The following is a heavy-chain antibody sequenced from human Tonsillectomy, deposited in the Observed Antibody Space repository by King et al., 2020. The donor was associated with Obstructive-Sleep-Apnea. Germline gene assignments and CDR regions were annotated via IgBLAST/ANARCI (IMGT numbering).Heavy chain of an antibody. CDR3: ARTYSSGWYWHFDL. CDR2: IYYSGST. CDR1: GGSISSYY. Sequence: VQLQESGPGLVKPSETLSLTCTVSGGSISSYYWSWILQPPGKGLEWIGYIYYSGSTNYNPSLESRVTISVDTSKNQFSLKLSSVTAADTAVYYCARTYSSGWYWHFDLWGRGTLVTVSS. D-gene: IGHD6-19*01. V-gene: IGHV4-59*08. J-gene: IGHJ2*01.